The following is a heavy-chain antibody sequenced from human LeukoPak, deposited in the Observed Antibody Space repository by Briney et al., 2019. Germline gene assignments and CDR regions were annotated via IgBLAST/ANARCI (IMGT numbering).Heavy chain of an antibody. CDR3: AKEANYYDSSGYSTDY. CDR1: GFSLGSHG. Sequence: GGSLRLSCAASGFSLGSHGMHWVRQPPGKGLEWVAFIWYDGSDKYYADSVKDRFTISRDNSKNTLHLQMSSLRAEDTAVYYCAKEANYYDSSGYSTDYWGQGTLVTVSS. D-gene: IGHD3-22*01. V-gene: IGHV3-30*02. CDR2: IWYDGSDK. J-gene: IGHJ4*02.